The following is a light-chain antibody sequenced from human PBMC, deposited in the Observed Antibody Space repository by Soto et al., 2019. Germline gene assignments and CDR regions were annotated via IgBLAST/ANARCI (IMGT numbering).Light chain of an antibody. Sequence: EIELTQSPGSLSLSPGESATLSCRVSQTTSPKYVAWYQQRRXXAPRLLXDGGSKRAAGIPDRFRGSGAGSEFSLTISGLDPVDCAVYFCQHFGSSPPVIFGQGTGLEIK. CDR1: QTTSPKY. J-gene: IGKJ5*01. CDR3: QHFGSSPPVI. V-gene: IGKV3-20*01. CDR2: GGS.